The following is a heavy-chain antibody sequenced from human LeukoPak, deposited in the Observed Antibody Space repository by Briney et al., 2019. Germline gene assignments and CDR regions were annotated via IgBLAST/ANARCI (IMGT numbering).Heavy chain of an antibody. J-gene: IGHJ3*02. CDR1: GGSISSYY. D-gene: IGHD3-3*01. Sequence: SETLSLTCTVSGGSISSYYWSWIRQPAGKGLEWIGRIYTSGSTNYNPSLKSRVTISVDTSKNQFSLKLSSVTAADTAVYYCARSSYYDFWSGYPPGDAFDIWGQGTMVTVSS. CDR2: IYTSGST. V-gene: IGHV4-4*07. CDR3: ARSSYYDFWSGYPPGDAFDI.